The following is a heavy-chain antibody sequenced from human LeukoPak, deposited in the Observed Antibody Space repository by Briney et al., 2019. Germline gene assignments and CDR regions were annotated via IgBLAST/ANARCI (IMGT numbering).Heavy chain of an antibody. CDR2: VKPNRGDT. CDR1: GYSFSDYF. V-gene: IGHV1-2*02. D-gene: IGHD2-21*01. J-gene: IGHJ4*02. Sequence: ASVKVSCKASGYSFSDYFIYWVRQAPGQRLELMGWVKPNRGDTNNAQKFQGRLSMTRDTSITTVDMELSRLRCDDTALCYCARDRAKFDSTDYFDYLGRGTLVAVSS. CDR3: ARDRAKFDSTDYFDY.